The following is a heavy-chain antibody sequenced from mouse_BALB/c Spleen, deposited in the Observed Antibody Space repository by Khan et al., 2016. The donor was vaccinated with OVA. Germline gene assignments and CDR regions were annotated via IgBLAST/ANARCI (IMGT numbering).Heavy chain of an antibody. CDR1: GDSITSGF. Sequence: EVKLLESGPSLVKPSQTLSLTCSVTGDSITSGFWNWIRKFPGNKFEYLGYITYSGNTYYNPSLKSRISITRDTSKSQYYLQLNSVTTEDTATYXCARSYGSWAMDYWGQGTSDTVSS. D-gene: IGHD1-1*01. J-gene: IGHJ4*01. CDR3: ARSYGSWAMDY. CDR2: ITYSGNT. V-gene: IGHV3-8*02.